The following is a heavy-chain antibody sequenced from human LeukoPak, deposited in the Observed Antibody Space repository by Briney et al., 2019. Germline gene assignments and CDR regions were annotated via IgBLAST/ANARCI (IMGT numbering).Heavy chain of an antibody. CDR3: ARYDFWSGYYYFDY. CDR2: ISAYNGNT. J-gene: IGHJ4*02. Sequence: ASVKASCKASGYTFTSYGISWVRQAPGQGLEWMGWISAYNGNTNYAQKLQGRVTMTTDTSTSTAYMELRSLRSDDTAVYYCARYDFWSGYYYFDYWGQGTLVTVSS. D-gene: IGHD3-3*01. V-gene: IGHV1-18*01. CDR1: GYTFTSYG.